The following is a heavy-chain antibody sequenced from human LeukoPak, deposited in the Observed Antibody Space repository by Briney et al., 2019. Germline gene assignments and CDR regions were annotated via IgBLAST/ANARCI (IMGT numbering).Heavy chain of an antibody. Sequence: KPSETLSLTCAVYGGSFSGYYWSWIRQPPGKGLEWIGEINHSGSTNYNPSLKSRVTISVDTSKNQFSLKLSSVTAADTAVYYCARHEGHHGYDFWSGYYPPGDYWGQGTLVTVSS. V-gene: IGHV4-34*01. J-gene: IGHJ4*02. CDR1: GGSFSGYY. CDR2: INHSGST. D-gene: IGHD3-3*01. CDR3: ARHEGHHGYDFWSGYYPPGDY.